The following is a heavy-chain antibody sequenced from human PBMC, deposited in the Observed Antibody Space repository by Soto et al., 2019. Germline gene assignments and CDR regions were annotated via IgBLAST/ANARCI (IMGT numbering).Heavy chain of an antibody. CDR2: IYYSGST. D-gene: IGHD3-3*01. CDR1: GGSISSSSYY. J-gene: IGHJ5*02. Sequence: SETLSLTCTVSGGSISSSSYYWGWIRQPPGKGLEWIGSIYYSGSTYYNPSLKSRVTISVDTSKNQFSLKLSSVTAADTAVYYCARPSNLFWSGYYTDNWFDPWGQGTLVTVSS. V-gene: IGHV4-39*01. CDR3: ARPSNLFWSGYYTDNWFDP.